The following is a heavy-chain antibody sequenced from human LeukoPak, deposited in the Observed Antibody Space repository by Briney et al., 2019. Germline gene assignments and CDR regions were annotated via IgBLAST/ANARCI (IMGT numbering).Heavy chain of an antibody. J-gene: IGHJ6*02. Sequence: GGSLRLSCVASGLTLSSYAMHWVRQAPGKGLEWVAVISYDGNDKKYADSVKGRFTISRDNSKNTLYLHMDSLRAADTAMYYCARDNTFGESIYYYRYNGMDVWGQGTTVTVSS. D-gene: IGHD3-10*01. CDR3: ARDNTFGESIYYYRYNGMDV. CDR1: GLTLSSYA. V-gene: IGHV3-30*01. CDR2: ISYDGNDK.